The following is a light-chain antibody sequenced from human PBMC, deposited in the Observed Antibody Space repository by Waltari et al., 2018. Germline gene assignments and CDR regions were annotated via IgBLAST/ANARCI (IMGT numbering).Light chain of an antibody. CDR3: QKYYLLPGT. V-gene: IGKV3-20*01. CDR1: RSVSRF. CDR2: DAS. J-gene: IGKJ1*01. Sequence: ELVLTQSPGTLSLSPGERGTLSCRASRSVSRFLAWYQQKPRQAPRLLIYDASTRATGSPDRVSGSGSGTDFSLTVSRLVPEDFAVYYCQKYYLLPGTFGQGNKGEIK.